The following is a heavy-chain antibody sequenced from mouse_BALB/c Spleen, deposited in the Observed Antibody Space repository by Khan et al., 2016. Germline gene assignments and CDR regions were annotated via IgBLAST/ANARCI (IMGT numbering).Heavy chain of an antibody. CDR1: GFTFTDYY. V-gene: IGHV7-3*02. CDR2: IRNKAGGYTT. Sequence: EVQLVESGGGLVQTGGSLRLSCATSGFTFTDYYMTWVRQPPGKALEWLGFIRNKAGGYTTEYSASVKGRFTISRDNSQSILYLQMNTLRADYSATYHCASLTGTIAYWGQGTLVTVSA. J-gene: IGHJ3*01. CDR3: ASLTGTIAY. D-gene: IGHD4-1*01.